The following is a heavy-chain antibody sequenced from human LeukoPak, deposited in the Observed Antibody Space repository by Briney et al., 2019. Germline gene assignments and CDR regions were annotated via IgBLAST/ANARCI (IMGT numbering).Heavy chain of an antibody. CDR3: AKDRPGGFGY. Sequence: GGSLRLSCAASGFTFDNYAMHWVRQAPGKGLEWVSGISWNSGTIGYADSVKGRFTISRDNAKNSLYLQMNSLRAEDTALYYCAKDRPGGFGYWGQGTLVTVSS. V-gene: IGHV3-9*01. D-gene: IGHD3-10*01. CDR1: GFTFDNYA. J-gene: IGHJ4*02. CDR2: ISWNSGTI.